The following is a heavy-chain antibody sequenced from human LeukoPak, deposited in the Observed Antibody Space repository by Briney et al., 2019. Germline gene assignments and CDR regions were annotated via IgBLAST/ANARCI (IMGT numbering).Heavy chain of an antibody. J-gene: IGHJ2*01. Sequence: SQTLSLTCAISGDSVSSNSAAWNWIRQSPSRGLEWLGRAYYKSKWYNDYAVSVKSRITINPDTSKNQFSLQLNSVTPEDTAVYYCAREAFSDSGTYYGYFDLWGRGTLVTVSS. V-gene: IGHV6-1*01. CDR3: AREAFSDSGTYYGYFDL. CDR2: AYYKSKWYN. D-gene: IGHD1-26*01. CDR1: GDSVSSNSAA.